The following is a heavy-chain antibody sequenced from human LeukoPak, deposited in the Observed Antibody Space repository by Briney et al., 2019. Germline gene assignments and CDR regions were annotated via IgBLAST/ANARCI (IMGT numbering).Heavy chain of an antibody. Sequence: GGSLRLSCAASGFTFSSYAMSWVRQAPGKGLEWVSSFSGSGGRTYYADSVKGRFTISRDNSKNTLYLQMNSLRAEDTAVYYCASHFGELLPYYMDVWGKGTTVTISS. V-gene: IGHV3-23*01. CDR1: GFTFSSYA. J-gene: IGHJ6*03. D-gene: IGHD3-10*01. CDR2: FSGSGGRT. CDR3: ASHFGELLPYYMDV.